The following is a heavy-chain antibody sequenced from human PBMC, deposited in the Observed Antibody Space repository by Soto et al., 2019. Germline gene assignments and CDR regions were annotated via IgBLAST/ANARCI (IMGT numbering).Heavy chain of an antibody. CDR1: GFTVSSNY. V-gene: IGHV3-66*01. CDR2: IYSGGST. D-gene: IGHD3-10*01. Sequence: EVQLVESGGGLVQPGGSLRLSCAASGFTVSSNYMSWVRQAPGKGLEWVSIIYSGGSTYYADSVKGRFTISRDNSKNTLYLQMNSLRAEDAAVYYCARDQDGSGLGIDYWGQGTLVTVSS. CDR3: ARDQDGSGLGIDY. J-gene: IGHJ4*02.